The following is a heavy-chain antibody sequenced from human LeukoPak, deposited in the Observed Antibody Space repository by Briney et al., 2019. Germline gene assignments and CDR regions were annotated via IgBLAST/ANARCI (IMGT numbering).Heavy chain of an antibody. Sequence: AGSLRLSCAASGFTFSSYAMSWVRQAPGKGLEWVSAISGSGGSNYYADPVKGRFTISRDTSKNTLYLEMNSLSAEETAVYYGAKEVHDRGQLWSRFTPYFDYWGQGTLVPVSS. D-gene: IGHD5-18*01. CDR3: AKEVHDRGQLWSRFTPYFDY. J-gene: IGHJ4*02. CDR2: ISGSGGSN. V-gene: IGHV3-23*01. CDR1: GFTFSSYA.